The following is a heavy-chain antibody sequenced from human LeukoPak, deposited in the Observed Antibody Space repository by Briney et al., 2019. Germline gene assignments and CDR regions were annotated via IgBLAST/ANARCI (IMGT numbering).Heavy chain of an antibody. V-gene: IGHV4-59*01. CDR1: GGSISSYY. CDR2: IYYSGST. D-gene: IGHD6-19*01. J-gene: IGHJ4*02. Sequence: SETLSLTCTVSGGSISSYYWSWIRQPPGKGLEWIGYIYYSGSTNHNPSLKSRVAISVDTSKNQFSLKLSSVTAADTAVYYCARAGYSSGWYYFDYWGQGTLVTVSS. CDR3: ARAGYSSGWYYFDY.